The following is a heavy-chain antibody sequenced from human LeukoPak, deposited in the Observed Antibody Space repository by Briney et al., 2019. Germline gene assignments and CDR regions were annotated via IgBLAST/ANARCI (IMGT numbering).Heavy chain of an antibody. J-gene: IGHJ6*02. V-gene: IGHV3-23*01. Sequence: GGSLRLSCAASGFIFTTYAMIWVRQAPGKGLEWVSTISGGGGSTFYADSVKGRFTIFRVNSKNTLYLQVNSLRAEDTAIYYCAKDMSDYTNFPDVWGQGTTVTVSS. CDR1: GFIFTTYA. D-gene: IGHD4-11*01. CDR3: AKDMSDYTNFPDV. CDR2: ISGGGGST.